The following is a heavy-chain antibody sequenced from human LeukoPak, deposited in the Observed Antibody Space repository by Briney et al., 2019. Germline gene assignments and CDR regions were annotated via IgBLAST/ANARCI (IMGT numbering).Heavy chain of an antibody. CDR1: GFTLSDYY. D-gene: IGHD6-19*01. Sequence: GGSLRLSCAASGFTLSDYYMSWIRQAPGKGLEGVSYISSSGSTIYYADSVKGRFTISRDNAKNSLYLQMNSLRAEDTAVYYCAGGYQGYSSQFDYSAREPWSPSPQ. V-gene: IGHV3-11*01. CDR3: AGGYQGYSSQFDY. CDR2: ISSSGSTI. J-gene: IGHJ4*02.